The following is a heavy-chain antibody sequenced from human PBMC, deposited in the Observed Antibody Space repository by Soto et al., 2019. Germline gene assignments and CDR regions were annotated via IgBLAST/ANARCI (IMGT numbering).Heavy chain of an antibody. CDR2: IIPILGIA. V-gene: IGHV1-69*02. J-gene: IGHJ6*02. CDR3: AKLGIAALNGMDV. Sequence: SVKVSCKASAGTFSSYTISWVRQSPGQGLEWMGRIIPILGIANYAQKFQGRVTITADKSTSTAYMELSSLRSEDTAVYYCAKLGIAALNGMDVWGQGTTVTVSS. CDR1: AGTFSSYT. D-gene: IGHD6-13*01.